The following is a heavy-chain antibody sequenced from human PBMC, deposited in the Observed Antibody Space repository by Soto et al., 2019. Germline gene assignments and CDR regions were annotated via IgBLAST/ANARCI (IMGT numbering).Heavy chain of an antibody. CDR3: ARVGYSSSWYGVDY. D-gene: IGHD6-13*01. J-gene: IGHJ4*02. Sequence: QVQLVESGGGVVQPGRSLRLSCAASGFTFSSYGMHWVRQAPGKGLEWVAVIWYDGSNKYYADSVKGRFTISRDNSKHALYLQMNSLRAEDTAVYYCARVGYSSSWYGVDYWGQGTLVTVSS. CDR2: IWYDGSNK. CDR1: GFTFSSYG. V-gene: IGHV3-33*01.